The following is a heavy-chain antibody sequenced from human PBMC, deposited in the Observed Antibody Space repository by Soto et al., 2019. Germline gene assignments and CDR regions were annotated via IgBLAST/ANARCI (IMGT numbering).Heavy chain of an antibody. J-gene: IGHJ3*02. D-gene: IGHD3-22*01. CDR2: ISGNSGSI. CDR1: GFTFDDYA. CDR3: AKEQTYSSGYFDAFDI. Sequence: GGSLRLSCAASGFTFDDYAMHWVRQAPGKGLEWVSGISGNSGSIGYADSVKGRFTISRDNAKNSLYLQMNSLRAEDTALYYCAKEQTYSSGYFDAFDIWGQGTMVTVSS. V-gene: IGHV3-9*01.